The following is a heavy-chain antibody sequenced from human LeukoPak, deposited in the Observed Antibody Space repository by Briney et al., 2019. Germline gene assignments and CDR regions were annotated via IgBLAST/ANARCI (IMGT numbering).Heavy chain of an antibody. CDR2: ISPYNGNT. J-gene: IGHJ4*02. Sequence: ASEKVACKASGCTVSSEGISWGRQAPEQGLEWMGWISPYNGNTNYAQKLQGRVTMTTDASTSTAYMELRSLRSDDLAVYYCARVRTYYDSSGYYREWEYYFDYWGQGTLVTVSS. V-gene: IGHV1-18*03. D-gene: IGHD3-22*01. CDR1: GCTVSSEG. CDR3: ARVRTYYDSSGYYREWEYYFDY.